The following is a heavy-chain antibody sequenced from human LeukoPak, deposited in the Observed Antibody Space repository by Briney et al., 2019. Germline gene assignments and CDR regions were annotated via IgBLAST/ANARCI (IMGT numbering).Heavy chain of an antibody. D-gene: IGHD1-26*01. CDR3: ARPIASGTYYHYFDY. CDR2: ISSISSSI. Sequence: GGSLSLSCAASGLTFSRYSMKWVSQAPGKGREWVSYISSISSSIYYAHSLNRRFTISRDNAKNSLYLQINSLRAQDTAVYYCARPIASGTYYHYFDYWGQGTLVTVSS. CDR1: GLTFSRYS. V-gene: IGHV3-21*01. J-gene: IGHJ4*02.